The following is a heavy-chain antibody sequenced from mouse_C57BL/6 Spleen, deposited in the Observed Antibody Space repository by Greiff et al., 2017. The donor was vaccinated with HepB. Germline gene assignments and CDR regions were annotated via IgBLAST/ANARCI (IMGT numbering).Heavy chain of an antibody. D-gene: IGHD1-1*01. Sequence: VQLQQSGAELVRPGASVTLSCKASGYTFTDYEMHWVKQTPVHGLEWIGAIDPETGGTAYNQKFKGKAILTADKSSSTAYMKLRSLTSEDSAVYYCTRGGYYYGSSYWYFDVWGTGTTVTVSS. CDR3: TRGGYYYGSSYWYFDV. J-gene: IGHJ1*03. CDR2: IDPETGGT. V-gene: IGHV1-15*01. CDR1: GYTFTDYE.